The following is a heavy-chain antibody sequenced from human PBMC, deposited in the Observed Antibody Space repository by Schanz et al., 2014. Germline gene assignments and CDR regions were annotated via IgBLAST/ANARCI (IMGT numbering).Heavy chain of an antibody. J-gene: IGHJ4*02. CDR2: IYYSGST. CDR3: ARLPGLYCSGGACYRGY. D-gene: IGHD2-15*01. Sequence: QLQLQESGPGLVKPSETLSLTCTVSGGSISSSGYYWGWIRQPPGNGLEWIGSIYYSGSTYYNPSLKSRVPIPVDASKTQFSRRVTSVTATDTAVYYCARLPGLYCSGGACYRGYWGQGTLVTVSS. CDR1: GGSISSSGYY. V-gene: IGHV4-39*01.